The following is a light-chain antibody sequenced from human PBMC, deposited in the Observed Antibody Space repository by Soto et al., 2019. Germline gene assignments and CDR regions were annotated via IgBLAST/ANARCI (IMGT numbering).Light chain of an antibody. V-gene: IGKV1-8*01. CDR3: QQYFSYPLT. CDR2: TAS. Sequence: AIRMTQSPSSFSASTGDRVTITCRASQGISSHSAWYQVKPGKAPRLLIYTASYLESGVPSRFSGSGSGTDFTLTISSLQSEDFAVYYCQQYFSYPLTFGRGTKVEIK. CDR1: QGISSH. J-gene: IGKJ4*01.